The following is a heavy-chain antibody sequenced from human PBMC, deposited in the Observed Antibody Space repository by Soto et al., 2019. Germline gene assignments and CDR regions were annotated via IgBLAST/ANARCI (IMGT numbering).Heavy chain of an antibody. D-gene: IGHD1-1*01. CDR3: AKDIKGTGNNGLYDS. J-gene: IGHJ4*02. CDR2: ISGSGSAT. Sequence: EVQLLESGGSLVQPGGSLRLSCAASGFSFSTYAMGWVRQAPGKGLEWVSAISGSGSATYYADPVKGRFTISRDNSKDTLYLQMNSQRAGDTAVYYCAKDIKGTGNNGLYDSWGQGSLVTVSS. CDR1: GFSFSTYA. V-gene: IGHV3-23*01.